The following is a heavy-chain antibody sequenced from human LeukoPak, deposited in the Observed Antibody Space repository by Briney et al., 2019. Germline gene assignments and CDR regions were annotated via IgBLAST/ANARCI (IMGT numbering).Heavy chain of an antibody. CDR2: IYYSGST. V-gene: IGHV4-59*01. J-gene: IGHJ3*02. CDR3: ARVRYNWNPTGAFDI. CDR1: GGSISSYY. Sequence: SETLSLTCTVFGGSISSYYWSWIRQPPGKGLEWIGYIYYSGSTNYNPSLKSRVTISVDTSKNQFSLKLSSVTAADTAVYYCARVRYNWNPTGAFDIWGQGTMVTVSS. D-gene: IGHD1-20*01.